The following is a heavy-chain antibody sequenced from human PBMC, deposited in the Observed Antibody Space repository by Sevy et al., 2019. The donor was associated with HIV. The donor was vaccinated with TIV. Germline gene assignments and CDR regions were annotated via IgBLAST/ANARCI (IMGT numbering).Heavy chain of an antibody. CDR3: ARDLPPSATTVAHFDC. V-gene: IGHV3-48*03. D-gene: IGHD4-17*01. CDR1: GFSFSSYE. CDR2: ISNSGTTI. Sequence: GGSLRLSCAASGFSFSSYEMNWVRQAPGKGLEWVSYISNSGTTISYSDSVMGRFTITRDNAGNLLYLQMNSLRAKDTAVYYCARDLPPSATTVAHFDCWGQGTLVTVSS. J-gene: IGHJ4*02.